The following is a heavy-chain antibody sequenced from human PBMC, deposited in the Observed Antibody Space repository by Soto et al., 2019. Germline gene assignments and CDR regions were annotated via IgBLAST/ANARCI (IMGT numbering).Heavy chain of an antibody. CDR3: ARVLRRGSKFHYYLEV. Sequence: PGGSLRLSCSASGFSISGYALNWVRQAPGKGPEWVSYISSSSSAIDYAGSVKGRFSISRDNGKNSLYLQMNSLRAEDTAVYYCARVLRRGSKFHYYLEVWGKGSPVTVSS. J-gene: IGHJ6*03. V-gene: IGHV3-48*01. D-gene: IGHD2-21*01. CDR1: GFSISGYA. CDR2: ISSSSSAI.